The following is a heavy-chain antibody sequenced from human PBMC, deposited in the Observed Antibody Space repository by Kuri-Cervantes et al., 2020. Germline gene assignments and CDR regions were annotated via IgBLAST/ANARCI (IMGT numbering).Heavy chain of an antibody. CDR3: ARSPSRYYMDV. CDR2: IYYSGST. Sequence: ESLKISCTVSGGSISSYYWSRIRQPPGKGLEWIGYIYYSGSTNYNPSLKSRVTISVDTSKNQFSLKLSSVTAADTAVYYCARSPSRYYMDVWGKGTTVTVSS. V-gene: IGHV4-59*01. J-gene: IGHJ6*03. CDR1: GGSISSYY.